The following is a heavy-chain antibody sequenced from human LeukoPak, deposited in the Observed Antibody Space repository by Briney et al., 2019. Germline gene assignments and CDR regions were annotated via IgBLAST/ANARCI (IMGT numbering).Heavy chain of an antibody. D-gene: IGHD3-16*01. CDR2: INHSGST. CDR3: ARGLLGEGFDY. CDR1: GGSFSGYY. Sequence: SETLSLTCAVYGGSFSGYYWSWIRQPPGKGLEWTGEINHSGSTNYNPSLKSRVTISVDTSKNQFSLKLSSVTAADTAVYYCARGLLGEGFDYWGQGTLVTVSS. V-gene: IGHV4-34*01. J-gene: IGHJ4*02.